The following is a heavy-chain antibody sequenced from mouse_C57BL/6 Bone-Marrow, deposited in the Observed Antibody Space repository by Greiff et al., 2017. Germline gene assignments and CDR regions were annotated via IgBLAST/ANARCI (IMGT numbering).Heavy chain of an antibody. Sequence: EVQRVESGPGLAKPSQTLSLTCSVTGYSITSDYWNWIRKFPGNKLEYMGYISYSGSTYYNPSLKSRISITRDTSKNQYYLQLNSVTTEDTATYYCASHYDGYFDWYFDVWGTGTTVTVSS. CDR3: ASHYDGYFDWYFDV. CDR1: GYSITSDY. D-gene: IGHD2-3*01. J-gene: IGHJ1*03. CDR2: ISYSGST. V-gene: IGHV3-8*01.